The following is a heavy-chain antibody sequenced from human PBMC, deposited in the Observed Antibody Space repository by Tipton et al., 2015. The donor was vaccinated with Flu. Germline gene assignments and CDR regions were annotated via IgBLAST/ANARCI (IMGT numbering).Heavy chain of an antibody. Sequence: LRLSCAVSGFTLTRYGMSWVRQAPGKGLEWIGNICPGSPYYNPSLKSRVTLSVDRSKNQLSLRLTSVTAADTAVYFCARRTFSNYVSEPKNWFDFWGQGTLVTVSS. D-gene: IGHD4-11*01. CDR3: ARRTFSNYVSEPKNWFDF. CDR2: ICPGSP. CDR1: GFTLTRYG. V-gene: IGHV4-38-2*01. J-gene: IGHJ5*01.